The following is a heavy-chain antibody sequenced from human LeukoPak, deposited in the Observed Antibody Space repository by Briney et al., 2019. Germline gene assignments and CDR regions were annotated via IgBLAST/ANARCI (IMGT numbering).Heavy chain of an antibody. CDR2: INAGNGNT. V-gene: IGHV1-3*01. D-gene: IGHD3-10*01. J-gene: IGHJ4*02. CDR3: ARDPHYYGSGWSYFDY. Sequence: ASVKVSCKASGYTFTSYAMHWVRQAPGQRLEWMGWINAGNGNTKYSQKFQGRVTITRDTSASTAYMELSSPRSEDTAVYYCARDPHYYGSGWSYFDYWGQGTLVTVSS. CDR1: GYTFTSYA.